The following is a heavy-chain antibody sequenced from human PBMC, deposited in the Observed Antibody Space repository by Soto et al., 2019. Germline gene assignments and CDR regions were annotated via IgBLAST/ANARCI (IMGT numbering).Heavy chain of an antibody. D-gene: IGHD2-15*01. CDR2: FSSSGYI. V-gene: IGHV3-21*01. Sequence: GSLRLCCAAAGFTIRPAMTWVRQGPGKGLEGVSSFSSSGYIFSTDSVRGRFTISRDNAKNSVYLQINSLRAEDTAVYFCARDCSGGSCYPGMDVWGQGTTVTVSS. J-gene: IGHJ6*02. CDR3: ARDCSGGSCYPGMDV. CDR1: GFTIRPA.